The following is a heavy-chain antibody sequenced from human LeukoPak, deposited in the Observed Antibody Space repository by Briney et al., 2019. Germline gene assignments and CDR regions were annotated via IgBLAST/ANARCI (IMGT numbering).Heavy chain of an antibody. J-gene: IGHJ4*02. Sequence: PGGSLRLSCAASGCTFSSYGIHWVRQAPGKGLEWVGFIRYDGSSKYYADYVKGRVTISRDNSKNTQYLQMNSLRAEDTAVYYCANGVGYMCFDYWGQGTLVTVSS. CDR1: GCTFSSYG. V-gene: IGHV3-30*02. D-gene: IGHD3-16*02. CDR3: ANGVGYMCFDY. CDR2: IRYDGSSK.